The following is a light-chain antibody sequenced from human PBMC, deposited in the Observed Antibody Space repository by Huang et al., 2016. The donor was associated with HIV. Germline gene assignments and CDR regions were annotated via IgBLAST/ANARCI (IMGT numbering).Light chain of an antibody. CDR2: LAS. Sequence: IQLTQSPSSLSASVGDRVTITCRASQATSNNLAWYQQKPGNAPKLLIYLASTLQTGVPSRVTGSGSGTDFTLTISSLQPEDFATYYCQQFKTFGPGTKVDI. CDR3: QQFKT. V-gene: IGKV1-9*01. J-gene: IGKJ3*01. CDR1: QATSNN.